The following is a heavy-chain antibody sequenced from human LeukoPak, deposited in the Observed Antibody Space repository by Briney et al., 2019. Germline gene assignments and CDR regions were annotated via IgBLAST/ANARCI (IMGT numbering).Heavy chain of an antibody. Sequence: GGSLRLSCAASGFTFSSFSMNWFRQAPGKGLEWVSSISSNNNYLHYADSVKGRFSISRDNAKSSLFLQMHGLTVEDTAVYYCAKDLFTIFGVALYDYWGQGTLVTVSS. D-gene: IGHD3-3*01. CDR3: AKDLFTIFGVALYDY. CDR1: GFTFSSFS. V-gene: IGHV3-21*01. CDR2: ISSNNNYL. J-gene: IGHJ4*02.